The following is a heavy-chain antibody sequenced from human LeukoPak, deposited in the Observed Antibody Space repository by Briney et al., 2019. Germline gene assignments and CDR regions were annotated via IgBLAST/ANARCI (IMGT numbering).Heavy chain of an antibody. V-gene: IGHV4-31*03. CDR1: GGSISSGAYY. CDR2: IYYSGST. J-gene: IGHJ4*02. CDR3: ARTDYDHLDDY. Sequence: SETLSLTCTVSGGSISSGAYYWSWIRQHPGKGLEWIGYIYYSGSTYYNPSLKSRVTISVDTSKNQFSLKLSSVTAADTAVYYRARTDYDHLDDYWGQGTLVTVSS. D-gene: IGHD4-17*01.